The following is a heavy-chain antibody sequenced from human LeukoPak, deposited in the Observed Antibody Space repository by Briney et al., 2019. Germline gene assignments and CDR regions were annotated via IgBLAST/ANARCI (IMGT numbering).Heavy chain of an antibody. CDR3: ATYYDSSGYLTTKYYFDY. CDR1: GFTFSSYE. D-gene: IGHD3-22*01. V-gene: IGHV3-48*03. Sequence: PGGSLRLSCAASGFTFSSYEMNWVRQAPGKGLEWVSYISSSGSTIYYADSVKGRFTISRDNAKNSLYLQMNSLRAEDTAVYYCATYYDSSGYLTTKYYFDYWGQGTLVTVSS. CDR2: ISSSGSTI. J-gene: IGHJ4*02.